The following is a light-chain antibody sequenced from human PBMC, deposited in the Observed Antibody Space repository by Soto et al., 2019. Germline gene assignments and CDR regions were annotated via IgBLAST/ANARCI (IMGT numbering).Light chain of an antibody. V-gene: IGKV1-16*01. CDR3: QPYYVYPFP. Sequence: DIQMTQSPSSLSASVGDRVTITCRASQDISNGLAWLQQKPGKAPTSLIHSASILASGVPSRFTGSGYGTDFTLTITSLQPEDLATYYCQPYYVYPFPFGGVTKVEI. CDR2: SAS. CDR1: QDISNG. J-gene: IGKJ4*01.